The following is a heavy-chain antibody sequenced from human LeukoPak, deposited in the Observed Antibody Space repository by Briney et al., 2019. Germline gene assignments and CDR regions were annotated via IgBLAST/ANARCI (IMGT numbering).Heavy chain of an antibody. CDR2: TSPTGSTT. CDR1: GFSFSGHW. V-gene: IGHV3-74*01. Sequence: GGSLRLSCIASGFSFSGHWMHWARQLPGKGLVWVSRTSPTGSTTSYADSVKGRFTVSRDNAKNTLYLQMNSLRAEDTAVYYCARVGYPTLVFDYWGQGTLVTVSS. D-gene: IGHD1-1*01. J-gene: IGHJ4*02. CDR3: ARVGYPTLVFDY.